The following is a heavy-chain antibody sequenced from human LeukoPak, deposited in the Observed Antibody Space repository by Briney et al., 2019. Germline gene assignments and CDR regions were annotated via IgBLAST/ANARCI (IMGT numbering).Heavy chain of an antibody. CDR2: INPSGGST. CDR3: ARDPSSGYYYWSAFDI. D-gene: IGHD3-22*01. Sequence: ASVKVSCKASGYTFINYYIHWVRQAPGQGLEWMGIINPSGGSTTHAQKFQGRVTMTRDTSTSTLYMELSSLRSEDTAVYYCARDPSSGYYYWSAFDIWGQGTMVTVSS. V-gene: IGHV1-46*01. CDR1: GYTFINYY. J-gene: IGHJ3*02.